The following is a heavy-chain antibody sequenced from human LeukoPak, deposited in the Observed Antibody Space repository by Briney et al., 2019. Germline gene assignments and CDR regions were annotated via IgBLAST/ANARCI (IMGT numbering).Heavy chain of an antibody. D-gene: IGHD3-22*01. V-gene: IGHV4-34*01. CDR1: GGSFSGYY. Sequence: SETLSLTCAVYGGSFSGYYWSWIRQPPGKGLEWIGEINHSGSTNYNPSLKSRVTISVDTSKNQFSLKLSSVTAADTAVYYRARVRYYDSSGYVDYWGQGTLVTVSS. CDR3: ARVRYYDSSGYVDY. J-gene: IGHJ4*02. CDR2: INHSGST.